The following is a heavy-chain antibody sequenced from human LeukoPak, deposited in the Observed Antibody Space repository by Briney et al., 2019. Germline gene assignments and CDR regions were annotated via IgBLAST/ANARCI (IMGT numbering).Heavy chain of an antibody. D-gene: IGHD2-2*01. Sequence: GGSLRLFCAASVFTFSDYYMSLIRQAPGKGLGWVSYISSSSSYTNYADSVKGRFTISRDNAKNSLYLQMNSLRAEDTAVYYCARDVRQLVPAALYYYYGMDVWGKGTTVTVSP. CDR3: ARDVRQLVPAALYYYYGMDV. CDR2: ISSSSSYT. V-gene: IGHV3-11*06. CDR1: VFTFSDYY. J-gene: IGHJ6*04.